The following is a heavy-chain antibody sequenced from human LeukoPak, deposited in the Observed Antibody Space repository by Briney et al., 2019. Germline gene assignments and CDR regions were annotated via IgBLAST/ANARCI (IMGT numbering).Heavy chain of an antibody. Sequence: PGGSLRLSCAASGFTFSSYWMSWVRQAPGKGLEWVANIKQDGSEKYYVDSVKGRFTISRDNAKNSLYLQMNSLRADDTAVYYCASDRDYYDSSGYLFDYWGQGTLVTVSS. V-gene: IGHV3-7*01. CDR2: IKQDGSEK. J-gene: IGHJ4*02. CDR1: GFTFSSYW. D-gene: IGHD3-22*01. CDR3: ASDRDYYDSSGYLFDY.